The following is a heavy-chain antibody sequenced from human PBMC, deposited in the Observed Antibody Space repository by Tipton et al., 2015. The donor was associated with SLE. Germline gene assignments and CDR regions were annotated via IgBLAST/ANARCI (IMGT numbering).Heavy chain of an antibody. CDR3: AKDSGGGYCSGGSCPDAFDI. V-gene: IGHV3-9*01. CDR2: ICWNSGSI. CDR1: GFTFDDYA. J-gene: IGHJ3*02. Sequence: SLRLSCAASGFTFDDYAMHWVRQAPGKGLEWVSGICWNSGSIGYVDSVKGRFTISRDNAKNSLYLQMNSLRAEDTALYYCAKDSGGGYCSGGSCPDAFDIWGQGTMVTVSS. D-gene: IGHD2-15*01.